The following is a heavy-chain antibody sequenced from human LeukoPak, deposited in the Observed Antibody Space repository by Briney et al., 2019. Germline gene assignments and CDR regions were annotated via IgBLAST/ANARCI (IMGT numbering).Heavy chain of an antibody. CDR1: GFTFSSYS. D-gene: IGHD2-2*01. V-gene: IGHV3-21*01. J-gene: IGHJ4*02. CDR2: ISSSSSYI. CDR3: ARSPTSWYFDY. Sequence: GGSLRLSCAASGFTFSSYSMNWVRQAPGKGLEWVSSISSSSSYIYYADSVKGRFTISRDNAKNSLYLQMNSLRPEDTSVYFCARSPTSWYFDYWGQGTLVTVSS.